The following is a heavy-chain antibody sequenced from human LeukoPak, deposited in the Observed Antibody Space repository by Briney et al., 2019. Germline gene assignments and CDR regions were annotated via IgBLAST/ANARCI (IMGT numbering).Heavy chain of an antibody. D-gene: IGHD3-22*01. J-gene: IGHJ4*02. CDR2: IYYSGST. CDR3: ARASPAYNSSGIDY. Sequence: PSETLSLTCTVSGGSISSYYWSWIRQPPGKGLEWIGYIYYSGSTNYNPSLKNRVTISVDTSKNQFSLKLSSVTAADTAVYYCARASPAYNSSGIDYWGQGTLVTVSS. CDR1: GGSISSYY. V-gene: IGHV4-59*01.